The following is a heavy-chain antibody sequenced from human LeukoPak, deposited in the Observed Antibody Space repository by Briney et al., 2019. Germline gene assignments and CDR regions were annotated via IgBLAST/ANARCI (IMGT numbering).Heavy chain of an antibody. V-gene: IGHV4-59*08. CDR1: GGSISSYY. Sequence: SETLSLTCTVSGGSISSYYWSWIRQPPGKGLEWIGYIYYSGNTNYNPSLKSRVTISVDTSKNQFSLKLSSVTAADTAVYYCARTAPFGSTSCFDYWGQGTLVTVSS. CDR2: IYYSGNT. CDR3: ARTAPFGSTSCFDY. D-gene: IGHD2-2*01. J-gene: IGHJ4*02.